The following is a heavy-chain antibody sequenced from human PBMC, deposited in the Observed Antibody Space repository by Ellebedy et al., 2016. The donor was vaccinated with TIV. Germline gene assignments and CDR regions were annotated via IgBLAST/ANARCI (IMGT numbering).Heavy chain of an antibody. CDR1: GFTFSSYA. V-gene: IGHV3-21*01. CDR3: ARVWNSKGELRSRPLS. CDR2: ISSSSSYI. J-gene: IGHJ4*02. Sequence: GGSLRLSXAASGFTFSSYAMSWVRQAPGKGLEWVSSISSSSSYIYYADSVKGRFTISRDNAKNSLYLQMNSLRAEDTAVYYCARVWNSKGELRSRPLSWGQGTLVTVSS. D-gene: IGHD1-26*01.